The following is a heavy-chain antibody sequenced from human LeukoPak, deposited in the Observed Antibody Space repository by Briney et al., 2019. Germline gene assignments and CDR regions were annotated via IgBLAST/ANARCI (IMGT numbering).Heavy chain of an antibody. J-gene: IGHJ4*02. CDR2: ISTSGST. CDR3: ATGIAAGFDY. D-gene: IGHD6-13*01. V-gene: IGHV4-4*07. CDR1: GGSISSYY. Sequence: ASETLSLTCTVSGGSISSYYWSWIRQPAGKGLESIGHISTSGSTNYNPSLKSRVTMSIDTSKNQFSLKLTSVTAADTAVYYCATGIAAGFDYWGQGTLVTVSS.